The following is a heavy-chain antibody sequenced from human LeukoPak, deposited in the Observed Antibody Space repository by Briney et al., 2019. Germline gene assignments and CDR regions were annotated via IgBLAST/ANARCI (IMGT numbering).Heavy chain of an antibody. CDR3: ARGPSAVGGGRIDY. Sequence: SETLSLTCTVSGGSISSYCWSWIRQPPGKGLEWIGYIYYSGSTNYNPSLKSRVTISVDTSKNQFSLKLSSVTAADTAVYYCARGPSAVGGGRIDYWGQGTLVIVSS. D-gene: IGHD2-15*01. J-gene: IGHJ4*02. V-gene: IGHV4-59*01. CDR2: IYYSGST. CDR1: GGSISSYC.